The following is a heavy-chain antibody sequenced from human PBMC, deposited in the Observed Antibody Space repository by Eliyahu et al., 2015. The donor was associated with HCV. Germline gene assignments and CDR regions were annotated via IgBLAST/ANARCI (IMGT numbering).Heavy chain of an antibody. Sequence: PGKGLEWVAVISYDGSNKYYADSVKGRFTISRDNSKNTLYLQMNSLRAEDTAVYYCAKTGNRIAAEDVWGQGTTVTVSS. CDR3: AKTGNRIAAEDV. CDR2: ISYDGSNK. D-gene: IGHD6-6*01. V-gene: IGHV3-30*18. J-gene: IGHJ6*02.